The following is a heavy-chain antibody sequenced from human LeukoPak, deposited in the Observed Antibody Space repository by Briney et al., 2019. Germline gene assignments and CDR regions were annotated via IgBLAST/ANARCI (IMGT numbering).Heavy chain of an antibody. J-gene: IGHJ4*02. V-gene: IGHV4-38-2*02. Sequence: SETLSLTCTVSGYSITAGRYWGWIRQPPGKGLEWIGSIYQSGSTYYNPSLKSRVTISVDKSKNQFSLNLRSVTAPDTAVYYCARSLSTVGIDYWGQGSLVTVSS. CDR1: GYSITAGRY. D-gene: IGHD4-17*01. CDR2: IYQSGST. CDR3: ARSLSTVGIDY.